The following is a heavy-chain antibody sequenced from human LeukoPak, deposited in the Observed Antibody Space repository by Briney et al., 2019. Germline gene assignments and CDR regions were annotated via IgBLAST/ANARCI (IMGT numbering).Heavy chain of an antibody. D-gene: IGHD3-22*01. CDR3: ARASASSGRGSTMIGVVNPYAMDV. Sequence: SETLSLTCTVSGGSISSYYWSWIRQPAGKGLEWIGRIYTSGSTNYNPSLKSRVTMSVDTSKNQFSLKLSSVTAADTAVYYCARASASSGRGSTMIGVVNPYAMDVWGQGTTVAVSS. CDR1: GGSISSYY. V-gene: IGHV4-4*07. CDR2: IYTSGST. J-gene: IGHJ6*02.